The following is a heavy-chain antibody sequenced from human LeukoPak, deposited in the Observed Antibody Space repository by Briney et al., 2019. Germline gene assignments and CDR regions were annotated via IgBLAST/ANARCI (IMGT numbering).Heavy chain of an antibody. J-gene: IGHJ4*02. D-gene: IGHD3-3*01. CDR3: AKDTAYYDFWSGYYLY. CDR2: ISYDGSNK. Sequence: GRSLRLSCAASGFTFSSYGMHWVRQAPGKGLEWVAVISYDGSNKYYADSVKGRFTISRDNSKNTLHLQMNSLRAEDTAVYYCAKDTAYYDFWSGYYLYWGQGTLVTVSS. V-gene: IGHV3-30*18. CDR1: GFTFSSYG.